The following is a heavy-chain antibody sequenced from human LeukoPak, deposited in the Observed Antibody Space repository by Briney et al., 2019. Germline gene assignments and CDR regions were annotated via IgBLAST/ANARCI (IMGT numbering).Heavy chain of an antibody. J-gene: IGHJ5*02. V-gene: IGHV4-59*01. D-gene: IGHD5-18*01. CDR2: IYYSGST. CDR3: ARSGYIYGGHNWFDP. Sequence: PSETLSLTCAVYGGSFSGYYWSWIRQPPGKGLEWIGYIYYSGSTNYNPSLKSRVTISVDTSKNQFSLKLSSVTAADTAVYYCARSGYIYGGHNWFDPWGQGTLVTVSS. CDR1: GGSFSGYY.